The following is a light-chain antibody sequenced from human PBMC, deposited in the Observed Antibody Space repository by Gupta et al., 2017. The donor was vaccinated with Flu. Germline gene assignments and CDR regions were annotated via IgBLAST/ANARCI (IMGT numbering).Light chain of an antibody. V-gene: IGKV3-15*01. CDR2: DIS. CDR3: QKHNNPRT. Sequence: EIGMTQSPATLSVSPGESATLSCRASQSVSINLAGYKQKPGQATRLLIYDISTRVTGVPARFIGSGSGTEVTLIISSLQSEEVVVDYCQKHNNPRTFGPGTKVDFK. J-gene: IGKJ3*01. CDR1: QSVSIN.